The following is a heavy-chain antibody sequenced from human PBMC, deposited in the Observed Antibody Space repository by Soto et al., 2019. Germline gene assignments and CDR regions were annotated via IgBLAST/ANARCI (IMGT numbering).Heavy chain of an antibody. D-gene: IGHD2-15*01. V-gene: IGHV4-31*03. CDR1: GGSISSGGYY. CDR2: IYYSGST. CDR3: ARFYRSQYCSGGSCYDDY. Sequence: PSETLSLTCTVSGGSISSGGYYWSWIRQHPEKGMERIGYIYYSGSTYYSPSLKNRVTISVDTSKNQFSLKLSSVTAADTAVYYCARFYRSQYCSGGSCYDDYWGQGTLVTVSS. J-gene: IGHJ4*02.